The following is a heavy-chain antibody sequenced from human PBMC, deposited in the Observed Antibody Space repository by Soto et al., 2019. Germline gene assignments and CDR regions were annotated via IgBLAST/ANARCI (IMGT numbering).Heavy chain of an antibody. CDR3: AKRGYSGYGIFDY. CDR1: GFTFSSYG. V-gene: IGHV3-30*18. D-gene: IGHD5-12*01. Sequence: PGGSLRLSCAASGFTFSSYGMHWVRQAPGKGLEWVAVISYDGSNKYYADSVKGRFTISRDNSKNTLYPQMNSLRAEDTAVYYCAKRGYSGYGIFDYWGQGTLVTVSS. CDR2: ISYDGSNK. J-gene: IGHJ4*02.